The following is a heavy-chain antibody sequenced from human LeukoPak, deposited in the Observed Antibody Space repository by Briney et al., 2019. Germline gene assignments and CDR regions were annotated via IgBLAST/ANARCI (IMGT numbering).Heavy chain of an antibody. CDR1: GGSFSGYY. J-gene: IGHJ4*02. V-gene: IGHV4-34*01. CDR2: INHSGST. Sequence: PSETLSLTCAVYGGSFSGYYWSWIRQPPGKGLEWIGEINHSGSTNYNPSLKSRVTISVDTSKNQFSLKLSSVTAADTAVYYCARGVRLLRPRPRVYYFDYWGQGTLVTVSS. D-gene: IGHD4-23*01. CDR3: ARGVRLLRPRPRVYYFDY.